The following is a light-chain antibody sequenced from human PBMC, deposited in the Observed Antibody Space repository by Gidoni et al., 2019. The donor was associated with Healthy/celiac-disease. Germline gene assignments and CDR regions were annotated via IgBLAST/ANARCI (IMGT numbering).Light chain of an antibody. CDR1: QSISSY. V-gene: IGKV1-39*01. CDR2: AAS. CDR3: QQSYSTPRT. Sequence: DLQMTQSPSSLSASVGDRVTITCRASQSISSYLNWYQQKPGKAPKLLIYAASSLQSGVPSRFSGSGSGIDFTLTISSLQPEDFSTYYCQQSYSTPRTFGQGTKLEIK. J-gene: IGKJ2*01.